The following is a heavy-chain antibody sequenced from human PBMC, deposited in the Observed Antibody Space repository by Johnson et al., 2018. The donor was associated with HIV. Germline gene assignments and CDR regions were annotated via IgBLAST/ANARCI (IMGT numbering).Heavy chain of an antibody. CDR2: ISGSGGST. J-gene: IGHJ3*02. Sequence: QVQLVESGGGLVKPGGSLRLSCAASGFTFSDYYMSWIRQAPGKGLEWVSAISGSGGSTYYADSVKGRFTISRDNAKNSLYLQMNSLRAEDTAVYYCARPIARGASDIWGQGTMVTVSS. CDR3: ARPIARGASDI. V-gene: IGHV3-11*01. CDR1: GFTFSDYY. D-gene: IGHD3-10*01.